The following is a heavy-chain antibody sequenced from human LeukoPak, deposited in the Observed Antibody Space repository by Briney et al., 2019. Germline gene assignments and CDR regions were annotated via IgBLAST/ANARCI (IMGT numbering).Heavy chain of an antibody. D-gene: IGHD4-11*01. Sequence: SETLSLTCTVSGGSIGSGGYYWSWIRQHPGKGLEWIGYIYYSGSTYYNPSLRSKVNISLDTSKNQFSLKLNSVTAADTAVYYCAKDRGADYSNYGYYFDYWGQGTLVTVSS. CDR3: AKDRGADYSNYGYYFDY. CDR2: IYYSGST. V-gene: IGHV4-31*01. J-gene: IGHJ4*02. CDR1: GGSIGSGGYY.